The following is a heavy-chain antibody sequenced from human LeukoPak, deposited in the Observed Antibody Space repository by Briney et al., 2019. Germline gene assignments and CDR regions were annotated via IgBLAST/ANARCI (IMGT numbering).Heavy chain of an antibody. CDR2: IGAYNGNT. V-gene: IGHV1-18*01. CDR1: GYTFTSYG. Sequence: ASVKVSCKASGYTFTSYGISWVRQAPGQGLEWMGWIGAYNGNTNYAQKLQGRVTMTTDTSTSTAYMELRSLRPDDTAVYYCARNKLNDFWSGPNWFDPWGQGTLVTVSS. J-gene: IGHJ5*02. CDR3: ARNKLNDFWSGPNWFDP. D-gene: IGHD3-3*01.